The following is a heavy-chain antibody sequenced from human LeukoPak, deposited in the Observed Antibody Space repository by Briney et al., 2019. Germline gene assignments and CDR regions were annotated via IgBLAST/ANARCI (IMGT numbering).Heavy chain of an antibody. J-gene: IGHJ4*02. D-gene: IGHD4-17*01. Sequence: GGSLRLSCAASGFTFSTYGMHWVRQAPGKGLEWVAVIWYDGSNKYYADSVKGRFNISRDNSKNMLYLQMNSLRAEDTAVYYCARVPDGEQYYFDYWGQGTLVTVS. V-gene: IGHV3-33*01. CDR2: IWYDGSNK. CDR3: ARVPDGEQYYFDY. CDR1: GFTFSTYG.